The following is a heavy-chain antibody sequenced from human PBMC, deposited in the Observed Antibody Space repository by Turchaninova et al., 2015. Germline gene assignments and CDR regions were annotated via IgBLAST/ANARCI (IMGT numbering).Heavy chain of an antibody. CDR1: GYTFTGYY. Sequence: QVQLVQSGAEVKKPGASVKVSCKASGYTFTGYYMHWVRHAPGHGFEWTGWGPPQRGGDNDDQNCSGWGTQKKGTAKMGRSRRGSEETAVYYCAREGDGMVRDQSPLDYWGQGTLVTVSS. J-gene: IGHJ4*02. CDR3: AREGDGMVRDQSPLDY. V-gene: IGHV1-2*04. CDR2: GPPQRGGD. D-gene: IGHD3-10*01.